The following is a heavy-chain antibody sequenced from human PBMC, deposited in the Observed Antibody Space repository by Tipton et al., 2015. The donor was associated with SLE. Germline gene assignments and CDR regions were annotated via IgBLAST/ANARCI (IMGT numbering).Heavy chain of an antibody. CDR3: ARVNDDFWSGYRFQH. J-gene: IGHJ1*01. Sequence: TLSLTCAVYGGSFSGYYWSWIRQPPGKGLEWIGEINHSGSTNYNPSLKSRVTISVDSSKNQFSLRLSSVTAADTAVYYCARVNDDFWSGYRFQHWGQGTLVAVSS. V-gene: IGHV4-34*01. CDR1: GGSFSGYY. CDR2: INHSGST. D-gene: IGHD3-3*01.